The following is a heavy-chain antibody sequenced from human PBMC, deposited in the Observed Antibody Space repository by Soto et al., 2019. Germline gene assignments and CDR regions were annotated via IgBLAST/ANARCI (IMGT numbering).Heavy chain of an antibody. Sequence: PGGSLRLSCAASGFTVSSKYMTWVRQAPGKGLEWVSLIQSGGTTYYADSVKGRFTISRDTSENTLHLQMDSLRVEDTAVYYCAGDDVFCDGGRCYGIPLDVGGKGTTVPV. CDR3: AGDDVFCDGGRCYGIPLDV. D-gene: IGHD2-15*01. J-gene: IGHJ6*03. V-gene: IGHV3-66*01. CDR2: IQSGGTT. CDR1: GFTVSSKY.